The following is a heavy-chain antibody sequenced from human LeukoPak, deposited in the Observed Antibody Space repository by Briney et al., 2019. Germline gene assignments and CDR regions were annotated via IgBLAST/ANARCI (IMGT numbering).Heavy chain of an antibody. J-gene: IGHJ4*02. CDR1: GFTFSSYD. CDR3: AKDSRRTSGWYYFDY. Sequence: TGGSLRLSCAASGFTFSSYDMGWVRQAPGKGLEWVSAISDSGTRTYFADSVKGRFTISRDNFENTLHLHMNSLRAEDTAVYYCAKDSRRTSGWYYFDYWGQGTLVTVSS. V-gene: IGHV3-23*01. D-gene: IGHD6-19*01. CDR2: ISDSGTRT.